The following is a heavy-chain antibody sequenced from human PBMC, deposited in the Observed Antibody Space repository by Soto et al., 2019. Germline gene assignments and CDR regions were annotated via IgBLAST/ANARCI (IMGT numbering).Heavy chain of an antibody. V-gene: IGHV1-46*01. Sequence: ASVKVSCKASGYTFTSYYMHWVRQAPGQGLEWMGIINPSGGSTSYAQKFQGRVTMTRDTSTSTVYMELSSLRSEDAAVYYCARDLSGMGWFDPWGQGTLVTVSS. CDR3: ARDLSGMGWFDP. D-gene: IGHD2-15*01. CDR1: GYTFTSYY. CDR2: INPSGGST. J-gene: IGHJ5*02.